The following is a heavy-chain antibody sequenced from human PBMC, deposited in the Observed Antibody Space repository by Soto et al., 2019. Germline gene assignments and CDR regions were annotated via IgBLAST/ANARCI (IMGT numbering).Heavy chain of an antibody. CDR1: GGSISSSTYH. CDR3: ARRHDYDEYGIYWYFDL. J-gene: IGHJ2*01. Sequence: PSETLSLTCTVSGGSISSSTYHWGWIRQPPGKGLEWIGTMYYSGSIYYNPSLKSRLTISVDTSRNQFSLKVTSVTVADTAVYYCARRHDYDEYGIYWYFDLWGRGTLVTVSS. CDR2: MYYSGSI. D-gene: IGHD4-17*01. V-gene: IGHV4-39*01.